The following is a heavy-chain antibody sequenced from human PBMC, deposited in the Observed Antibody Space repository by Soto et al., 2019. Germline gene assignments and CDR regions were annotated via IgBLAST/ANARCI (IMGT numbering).Heavy chain of an antibody. J-gene: IGHJ4*02. D-gene: IGHD1-1*01. V-gene: IGHV4-59*01. CDR2: IYYSGST. CDR3: ARVAVQAKLWTFDY. Sequence: SETLSLTCTVSGGSISSYYWSWIRQPPGKGLEWIGYIYYSGSTNYNPSLKSRVTISVDTSKNQFSLKLSSVTAADTAVYYCARVAVQAKLWTFDYWGQGTLVTVSS. CDR1: GGSISSYY.